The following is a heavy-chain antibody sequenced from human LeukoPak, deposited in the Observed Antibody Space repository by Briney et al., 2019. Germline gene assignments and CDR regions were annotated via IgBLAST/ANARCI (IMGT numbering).Heavy chain of an antibody. V-gene: IGHV3-21*01. Sequence: GGSLRLSCAASGFTFSSYSMNWVRQAPGKGLEWVSSISSSSSYIYYADSVKGRFTISRDNAKNSLYLQMNSLRAEDTAVYYCARESSNDYVWGSYRDFDYWCQGTLVTVSS. CDR1: GFTFSSYS. D-gene: IGHD3-16*02. CDR2: ISSSSSYI. CDR3: ARESSNDYVWGSYRDFDY. J-gene: IGHJ4*02.